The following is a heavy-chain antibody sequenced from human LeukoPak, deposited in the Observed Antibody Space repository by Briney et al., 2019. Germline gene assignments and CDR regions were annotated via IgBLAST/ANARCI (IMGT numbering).Heavy chain of an antibody. J-gene: IGHJ3*02. Sequence: ASVKVSCKASGYTFTSYAMHWVRQAPRQRLEWMGWINAGNGNTKYSQKFQGRVTITRDTSASTAYMELSSLRSEDTAVYYCARVELLWFGESVTAFDIWGQGTMVTVSS. CDR3: ARVELLWFGESVTAFDI. V-gene: IGHV1-3*01. CDR1: GYTFTSYA. D-gene: IGHD3-10*01. CDR2: INAGNGNT.